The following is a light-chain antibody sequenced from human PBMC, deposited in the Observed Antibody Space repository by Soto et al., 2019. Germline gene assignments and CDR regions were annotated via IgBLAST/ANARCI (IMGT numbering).Light chain of an antibody. J-gene: IGKJ1*01. CDR1: QSVGGDY. CDR2: DAI. V-gene: IGKV3-20*01. CDR3: QQCAASPRT. Sequence: EIVLTQAPGTLSLSLGERATLSCRASQSVGGDYVAWYQQKPGQAPRLLIYDAIRRATGIPDRFSGSGSGTDFTLTINRLGPEDFAVYYCQQCAASPRTFGHGT.